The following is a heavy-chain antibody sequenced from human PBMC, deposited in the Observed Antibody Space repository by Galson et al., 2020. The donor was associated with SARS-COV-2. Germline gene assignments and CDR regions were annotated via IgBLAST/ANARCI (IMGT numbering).Heavy chain of an antibody. D-gene: IGHD3-3*01. V-gene: IGHV3-30*04. Sequence: GGSLRLSCAASGLTFSTSAMHWVRQAPGKGLEWLALISYDGRHKFYADSVKGRFTISRENSKDTLYLQVNSLRVEDTAVYYCARDGDYDIWSGYYGNFDYWGQGTLVTVSS. J-gene: IGHJ4*02. CDR1: GLTFSTSA. CDR2: ISYDGRHK. CDR3: ARDGDYDIWSGYYGNFDY.